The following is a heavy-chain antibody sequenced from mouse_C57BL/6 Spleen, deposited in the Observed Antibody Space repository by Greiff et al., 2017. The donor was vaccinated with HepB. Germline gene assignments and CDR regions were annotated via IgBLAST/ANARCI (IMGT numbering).Heavy chain of an antibody. CDR2: ISSGGSYT. CDR1: GFTFSSYG. D-gene: IGHD1-1*01. Sequence: EVQGVESGGDLVKPGGSLKLSCAASGFTFSSYGMSWVRQTPDKRLEWVATISSGGSYTYYPDSVKGRFTISRDNAKNTLYLQMSSLKSEDTAMYYCARGDLRYYGSSPYWYFDVWGTGTTVTVSS. CDR3: ARGDLRYYGSSPYWYFDV. J-gene: IGHJ1*03. V-gene: IGHV5-6*01.